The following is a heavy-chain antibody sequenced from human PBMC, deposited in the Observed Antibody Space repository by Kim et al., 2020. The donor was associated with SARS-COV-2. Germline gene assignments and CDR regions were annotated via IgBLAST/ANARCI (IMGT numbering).Heavy chain of an antibody. CDR3: ARDIPPESSGCTRAFDY. V-gene: IGHV3-11*06. D-gene: IGHD6-19*01. Sequence: SVKCRLTISRDNAKNSIRLQMNSLRAEDTSIYYCARDIPPESSGCTRAFDYWGQGIQVTVSS. J-gene: IGHJ4*02.